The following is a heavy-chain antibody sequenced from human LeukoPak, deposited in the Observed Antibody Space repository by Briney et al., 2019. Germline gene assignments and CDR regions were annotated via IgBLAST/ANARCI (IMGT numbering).Heavy chain of an antibody. CDR3: ARENSNSWYLDY. Sequence: SETLSLTCTVSGVSISTYYWSWIRQPPGKGLEWIGYIYNSGSTNYNPSLKSRVTISVDTSKNQFSLKLSSVTAADTAVYYCARENSNSWYLDYWGQGTLVTVSS. CDR2: IYNSGST. CDR1: GVSISTYY. V-gene: IGHV4-59*01. D-gene: IGHD6-13*01. J-gene: IGHJ4*02.